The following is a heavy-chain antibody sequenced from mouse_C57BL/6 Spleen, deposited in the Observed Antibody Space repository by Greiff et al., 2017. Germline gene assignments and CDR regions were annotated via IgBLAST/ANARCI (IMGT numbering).Heavy chain of an antibody. CDR1: GFSLTSYG. CDR2: IWSGGST. D-gene: IGHD2-4*01. J-gene: IGHJ3*01. Sequence: QVHVKQSGPGLVQPSQSLSITCTVSGFSLTSYGVHWVRQSPGKGLEWLGVIWSGGSTDYNAAFISRLSISKDNSKSQVFFKMNSLQADDTAIYYCASGGDYDAFAYWGQGTLVTVSA. V-gene: IGHV2-2*01. CDR3: ASGGDYDAFAY.